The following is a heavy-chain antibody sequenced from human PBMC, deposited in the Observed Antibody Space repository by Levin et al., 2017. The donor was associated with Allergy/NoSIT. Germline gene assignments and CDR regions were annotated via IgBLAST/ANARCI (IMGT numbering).Heavy chain of an antibody. Sequence: SVKVSCKASGVTSSNFAITWVRQAPGQGLEWMGGIFPIFGPASYAQKFQGRITILADELTSKAYMELNSLRFEDTAVYYCARDGVGAANFDYWGQGTLVTVSS. CDR2: IFPIFGPA. D-gene: IGHD1-26*01. J-gene: IGHJ4*02. CDR3: ARDGVGAANFDY. CDR1: GVTSSNFA. V-gene: IGHV1-69*13.